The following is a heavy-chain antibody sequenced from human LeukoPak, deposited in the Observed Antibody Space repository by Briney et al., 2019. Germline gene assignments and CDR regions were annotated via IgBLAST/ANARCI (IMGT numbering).Heavy chain of an antibody. CDR1: GGSISQYY. CDR3: ARVKDFAYSFFDL. J-gene: IGHJ2*01. Sequence: KPSETLSLTCTLSGGSISQYYWSWIRQPPGKGPEWIGYVYRSGNTNYNPSLKSRVTTSVDTSKNHFSLNLTSVTAADTAVYYCARVKDFAYSFFDLWGRGTLVTVSS. V-gene: IGHV4-59*01. CDR2: VYRSGNT.